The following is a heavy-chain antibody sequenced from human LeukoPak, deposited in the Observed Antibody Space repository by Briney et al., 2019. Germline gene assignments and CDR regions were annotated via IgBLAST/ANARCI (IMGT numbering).Heavy chain of an antibody. V-gene: IGHV4-39*01. Sequence: GSLRLSCAASGFTFSSYAMSWVRQAPGKGLEWIGTIYYSGSTYYNPSLKSRVTISVDTSKNQFSLKLSSVTAADTAVYYCARHTRGGAFDIWGQGTMVTVSS. J-gene: IGHJ3*02. CDR3: ARHTRGGAFDI. CDR2: IYYSGST. CDR1: GFTFSSYA.